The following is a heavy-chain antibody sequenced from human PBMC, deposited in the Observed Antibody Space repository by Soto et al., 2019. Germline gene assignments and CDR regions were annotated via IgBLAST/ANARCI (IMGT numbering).Heavy chain of an antibody. CDR2: VYSSGGT. J-gene: IGHJ5*02. CDR1: GGSMTSYY. D-gene: IGHD3-3*01. Sequence: SETLSLTCTVSGGSMTSYYWTWIRQPAGKGLEWIGRVYSSGGTHYNPSLKSRVTISLDTSKNQFSLRLLSVTDADTAVYFCARGQRFSDWFDPWGQGTLLTVSS. V-gene: IGHV4-4*07. CDR3: ARGQRFSDWFDP.